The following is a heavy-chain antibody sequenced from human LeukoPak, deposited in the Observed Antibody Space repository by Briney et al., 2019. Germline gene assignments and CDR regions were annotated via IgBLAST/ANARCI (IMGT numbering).Heavy chain of an antibody. CDR3: ARQVLRYFDWSLNYNWFDP. D-gene: IGHD3-9*01. Sequence: SETLSLTCTVSGGSISSYYWSWIRQPAGKGLEWIGRIYTSESPTYNPSLKSRVTISVDTSKNQFSLKLSSVTAADTAVYYCARQVLRYFDWSLNYNWFDPWGQGTLVTVSS. CDR1: GGSISSYY. J-gene: IGHJ5*02. CDR2: IYTSESP. V-gene: IGHV4-4*07.